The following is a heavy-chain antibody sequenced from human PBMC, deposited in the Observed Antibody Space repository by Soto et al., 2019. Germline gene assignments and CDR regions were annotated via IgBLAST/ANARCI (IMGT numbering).Heavy chain of an antibody. V-gene: IGHV4-34*01. Sequence: SETLSLTCAVYGGSFSGYYWSWIRQPPGKGLEWIGEINHSGSTNYNPSLKSRVTISVDTSKNQFSLKLSSVTAADTAVYYCARGFAPPRQPVNPYYYGMDVWGQGTTVTVSS. CDR2: INHSGST. D-gene: IGHD2-21*01. J-gene: IGHJ6*02. CDR3: ARGFAPPRQPVNPYYYGMDV. CDR1: GGSFSGYY.